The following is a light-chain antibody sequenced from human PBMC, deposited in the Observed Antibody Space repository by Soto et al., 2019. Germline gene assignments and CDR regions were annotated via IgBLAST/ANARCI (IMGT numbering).Light chain of an antibody. V-gene: IGKV1-39*01. CDR1: QSISSY. J-gene: IGKJ2*01. CDR3: QQSYSTPKYT. CDR2: AAS. Sequence: DIQMTQSPSSLSASVGDRVTITCRASQSISSYLNWYQQKPGKAPKLLIYAASSLQSGVPSRFSGSGSGTDFTLTISSRQHEDFATYYCQQSYSTPKYTFGQGTKLEIK.